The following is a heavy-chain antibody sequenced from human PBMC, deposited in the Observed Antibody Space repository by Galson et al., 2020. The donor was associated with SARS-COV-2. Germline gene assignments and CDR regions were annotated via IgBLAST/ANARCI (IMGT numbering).Heavy chain of an antibody. D-gene: IGHD5-12*01. CDR2: INHSGST. CDR1: GGSFSGYY. V-gene: IGHV4-34*01. J-gene: IGHJ4*02. Sequence: SQTLSLTCAVYGGSFSGYYWSWIRQPPGKGLEWIGEINHSGSTNYNPSLKSRVTISVDTSKNQFSLKLSSVTAADTAVYYCARSSRWLQLVYWGQGTLVTVSS. CDR3: ARSSRWLQLVY.